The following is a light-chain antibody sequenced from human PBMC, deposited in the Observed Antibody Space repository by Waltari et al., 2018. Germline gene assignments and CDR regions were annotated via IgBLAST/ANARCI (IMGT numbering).Light chain of an antibody. Sequence: DIQMTQSPSSLSASVGDRVTITCRASQGISNSLAWYQQKPGNAPKLLLYGSSSLESGVPPRLGGSGSGTDYTLTISSLQPDDFATYYCQQYYFTPYTFGQGTKLDIK. CDR3: QQYYFTPYT. J-gene: IGKJ2*01. CDR2: GSS. V-gene: IGKV1-NL1*01. CDR1: QGISNS.